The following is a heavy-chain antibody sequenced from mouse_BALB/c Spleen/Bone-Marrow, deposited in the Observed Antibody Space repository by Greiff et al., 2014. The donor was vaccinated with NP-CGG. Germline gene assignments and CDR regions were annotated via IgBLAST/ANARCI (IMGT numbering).Heavy chain of an antibody. CDR2: VNPNNGGT. J-gene: IGHJ3*01. D-gene: IGHD2-4*01. CDR3: ARDYDYGCAY. CDR1: GYSFTDYY. V-gene: IGHV1-26*01. Sequence: EVQGVESGPDLVKPGASVKISCKASGYSFTDYYMHWVKQSHGKSLEWIGRVNPNNGGTNYNQKLKGKAILTVDKSSNTAYMELRSLTSEDSAVYFCARDYDYGCAYWGQGTLVTVSA.